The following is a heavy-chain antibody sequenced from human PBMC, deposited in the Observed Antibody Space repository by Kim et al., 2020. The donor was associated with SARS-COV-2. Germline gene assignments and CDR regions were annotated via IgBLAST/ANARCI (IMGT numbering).Heavy chain of an antibody. J-gene: IGHJ6*02. Sequence: GGSLRLSCAASGFTFSSYGMHWVRQAPGKGLEWVAVISYDGSNKYYADSVKGRFTISRDNSKNTLYLQMNSLRAEDTAVYYCAKDRLSSGWHNYYYYGMDVWGQGTTVTVSS. CDR3: AKDRLSSGWHNYYYYGMDV. D-gene: IGHD6-19*01. CDR1: GFTFSSYG. V-gene: IGHV3-30*18. CDR2: ISYDGSNK.